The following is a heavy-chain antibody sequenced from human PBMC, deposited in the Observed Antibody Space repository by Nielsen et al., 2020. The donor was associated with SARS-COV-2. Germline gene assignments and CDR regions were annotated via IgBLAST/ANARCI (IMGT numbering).Heavy chain of an antibody. D-gene: IGHD3-10*01. J-gene: IGHJ5*02. Sequence: ASVKVSCKASGYTFTSYYMHWVRQAPGQGLEWMGIINPSGGSTSYAQKFQGRVTMTRNTSISTAYMELSSLRSEDTAVYYCARGERGVLLWFGEEPSLDPWGQGTLVTVSS. CDR1: GYTFTSYY. V-gene: IGHV1-46*01. CDR3: ARGERGVLLWFGEEPSLDP. CDR2: INPSGGST.